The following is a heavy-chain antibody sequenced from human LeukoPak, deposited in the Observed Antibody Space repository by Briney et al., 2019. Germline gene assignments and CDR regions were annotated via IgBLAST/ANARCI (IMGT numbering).Heavy chain of an antibody. CDR1: GFTFSGYW. J-gene: IGHJ6*02. CDR2: IKQDGSEK. D-gene: IGHD3-3*01. Sequence: GGSLRLSCAASGFTFSGYWMSWVRQAPGKGLEWVANIKQDGSEKYYVDSVKGRFTISRDNAKNSLYLQMNSLRAEDTAVYYCARLVSEYYDFWSGYHQDVWGQGTTVTVSS. CDR3: ARLVSEYYDFWSGYHQDV. V-gene: IGHV3-7*01.